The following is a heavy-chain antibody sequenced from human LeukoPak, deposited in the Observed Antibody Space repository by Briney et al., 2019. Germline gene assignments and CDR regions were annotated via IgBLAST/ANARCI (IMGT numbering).Heavy chain of an antibody. CDR2: ISSSSSYI. J-gene: IGHJ4*02. CDR1: GFTFSNYD. Sequence: GGSLRLSCAASGFTFSNYDMRWVRQAPGKGLEWVSAISSSSSYIYYADSIKGRFTISRDNAENSLYLQMNSLRAVDTAVYFCARGEEKATITALDSWGQGTLVTVSS. D-gene: IGHD5-24*01. V-gene: IGHV3-21*01. CDR3: ARGEEKATITALDS.